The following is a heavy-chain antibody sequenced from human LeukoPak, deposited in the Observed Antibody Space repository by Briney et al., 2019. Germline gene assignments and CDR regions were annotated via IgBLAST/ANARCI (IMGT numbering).Heavy chain of an antibody. CDR2: IRQDGSEK. CDR3: ARDSGSGNNDY. D-gene: IGHD1-26*01. J-gene: IGHJ4*02. V-gene: IGHV3-7*01. Sequence: GGSLRLSCAASGFTFSGHWMSWVRQAPGKGLEWVASIRQDGSEKHYVDSVEGRFTISRDNAKNSLHLQMSSLRSEDAAVYYCARDSGSGNNDYWGQGTLVTVSS. CDR1: GFTFSGHW.